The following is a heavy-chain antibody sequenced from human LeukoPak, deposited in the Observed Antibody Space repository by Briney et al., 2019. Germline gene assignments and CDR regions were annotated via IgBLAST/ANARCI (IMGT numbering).Heavy chain of an antibody. V-gene: IGHV4-59*08. CDR1: GGSISSYY. D-gene: IGHD2-2*01. J-gene: IGHJ4*02. Sequence: SETLSLTCTVSGGSISSYYWSWIRQPPGKGLEWIGYIYYSGSTNYNPSLKSRVTISVDTSKNQFSLKLSSVTAADTAVYYCARLGGRPAVVVPAAMSWLSKTRNLWFGEPEGYFSYWGQGTLVTVSS. CDR3: ARLGGRPAVVVPAAMSWLSKTRNLWFGEPEGYFSY. CDR2: IYYSGST.